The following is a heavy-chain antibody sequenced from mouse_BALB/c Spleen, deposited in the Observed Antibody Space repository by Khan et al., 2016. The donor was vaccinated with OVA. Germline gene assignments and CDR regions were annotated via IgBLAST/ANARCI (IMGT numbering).Heavy chain of an antibody. J-gene: IGHJ3*01. Sequence: VQLQESGAELARPGASVKLSCKASGYTFPDYYINWVKQRTGQGLEWIGEISPGSGDTYYNERFKGKATLTADKSSSPAYMQLSSPTSEASAVYFCARRNYFGYTFAYWGQGTLVTVSA. CDR3: ARRNYFGYTFAY. V-gene: IGHV1-77*01. CDR2: ISPGSGDT. CDR1: GYTFPDYY. D-gene: IGHD1-2*01.